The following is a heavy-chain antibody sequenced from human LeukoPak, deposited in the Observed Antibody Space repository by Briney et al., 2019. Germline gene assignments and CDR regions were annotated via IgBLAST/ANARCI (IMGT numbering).Heavy chain of an antibody. CDR2: INPNSGGT. CDR1: GYTFTGYY. CDR3: AREERLLWFGELRRGMDV. Sequence: ASVKVSCKASGYTFTGYYMHWVGQAPGQGLEGMGWINPNSGGTNYTQKFQGRVTMTRDTSISTAYMELSTLRADDTAVYYCAREERLLWFGELRRGMDVWGQGTTVTVSS. V-gene: IGHV1-2*02. J-gene: IGHJ6*02. D-gene: IGHD3-10*01.